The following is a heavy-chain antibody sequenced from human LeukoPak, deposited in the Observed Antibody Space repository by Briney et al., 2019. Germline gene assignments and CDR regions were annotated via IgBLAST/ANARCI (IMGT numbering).Heavy chain of an antibody. D-gene: IGHD3-22*01. CDR1: GGTFSSYA. V-gene: IGHV1-69*05. CDR2: IIPIFGTA. Sequence: SVKVSCKASGGTFSSYAISWVRQAPGQGLEWMGGIIPIFGTANYAQKFQGRVTITTDESTSTAYMELSSLRSEDTAVYYCARGRWGYYDSSGYFENWGQGTLVTVSS. J-gene: IGHJ4*02. CDR3: ARGRWGYYDSSGYFEN.